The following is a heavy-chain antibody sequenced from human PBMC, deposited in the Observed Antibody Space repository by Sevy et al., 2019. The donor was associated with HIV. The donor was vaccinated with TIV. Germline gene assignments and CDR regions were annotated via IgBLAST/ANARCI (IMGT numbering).Heavy chain of an antibody. J-gene: IGHJ5*02. V-gene: IGHV1-69*06. D-gene: IGHD3-10*01. CDR1: GGTFSSYA. Sequence: ASVKVSCKASGGTFSSYAISWVRQAPGQGLEWMGGIIPIFGTANYAQKFQGRVTITADKSTSTAYMELSSLRSEDTAVYYCARERTYYYGLGSYYNGGNWFDPGGQGNLVTVS. CDR3: ARERTYYYGLGSYYNGGNWFDP. CDR2: IIPIFGTA.